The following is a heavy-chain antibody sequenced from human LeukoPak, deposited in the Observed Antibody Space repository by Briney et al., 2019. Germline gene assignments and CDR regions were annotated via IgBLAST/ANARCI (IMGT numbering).Heavy chain of an antibody. CDR1: GGTISSGDYY. CDR2: IYYSGST. Sequence: SETLTLTCTASGGTISSGDYYSTWISQPPGKSLKSIGYIYYSGSTYYNPSLNRRVTISLDTSKNHFSLNLSSVPPADTPLSYLASDQEHSGTDHWGQGTLVIVSS. J-gene: IGHJ4*02. V-gene: IGHV4-31*03. CDR3: ASDQEHSGTDH. D-gene: IGHD3-10*01.